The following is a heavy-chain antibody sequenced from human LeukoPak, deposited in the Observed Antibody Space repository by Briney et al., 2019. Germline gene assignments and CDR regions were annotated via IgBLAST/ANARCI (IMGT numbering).Heavy chain of an antibody. CDR3: ARESSSYTYRSLDY. Sequence: ETLSLTCTVSGGSISSYYWSWIRQPAGKGLEWIGRIYASGSTNYNPSLKSQVTMSVDTSKNQFFLKVSSVIVADTAVYYCARESSSYTYRSLDYWGQGTLVTVSS. CDR2: IYASGST. J-gene: IGHJ4*02. V-gene: IGHV4-4*07. D-gene: IGHD2-2*02. CDR1: GGSISSYY.